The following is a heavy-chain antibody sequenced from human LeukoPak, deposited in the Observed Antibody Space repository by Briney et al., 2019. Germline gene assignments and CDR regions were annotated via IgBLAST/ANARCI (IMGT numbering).Heavy chain of an antibody. CDR1: GFTFDDYG. D-gene: IGHD3-22*01. J-gene: IGHJ6*03. V-gene: IGHV3-20*04. Sequence: GGSLRLSCAASGFTFDDYGMSWVRQAPGKGLEWVSGINWNGGSTGYADSVKGRFTISRDNAKNSLYLQMNSLRAEDTALYYCSRDLAYYYDSSGHKDYYYYYYMDVWGKGTTVTVSS. CDR2: INWNGGST. CDR3: SRDLAYYYDSSGHKDYYYYYYMDV.